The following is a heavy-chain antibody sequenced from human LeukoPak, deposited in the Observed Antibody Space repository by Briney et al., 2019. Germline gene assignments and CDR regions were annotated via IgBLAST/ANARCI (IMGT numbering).Heavy chain of an antibody. CDR3: ARSSYSSSSSV. CDR2: INSDGSEG. Sequence: SWIRQHPGKGLEWVAGINSDGSEGYYADVVKGRFTISRDNAKNSLYLQINSLRAEDTAVYYCARSSYSSSSSVWGQGTMVTVSS. V-gene: IGHV3-7*03. J-gene: IGHJ3*01. D-gene: IGHD6-6*01.